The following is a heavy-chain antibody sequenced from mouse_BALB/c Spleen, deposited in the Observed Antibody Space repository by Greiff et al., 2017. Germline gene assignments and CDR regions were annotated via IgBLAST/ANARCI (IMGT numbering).Heavy chain of an antibody. J-gene: IGHJ2*01. Sequence: VQLQQSGAELVRPGTSVKVSCKASGYAFTNYLIEWVKQRPGQGLEWIGEINPGSGGTNYNEKFKGKATLTADKSSSTAYMQLSSLTSDDSAVYFCARSSFYYGSSYFDYWGQGTTLTVSS. CDR3: ARSSFYYGSSYFDY. D-gene: IGHD1-1*01. V-gene: IGHV1-54*01. CDR2: INPGSGGT. CDR1: GYAFTNYL.